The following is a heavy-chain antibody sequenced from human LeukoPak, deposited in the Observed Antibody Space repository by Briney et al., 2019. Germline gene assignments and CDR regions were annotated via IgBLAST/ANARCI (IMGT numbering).Heavy chain of an antibody. D-gene: IGHD2-21*01. CDR3: AKVWWLIAGDY. Sequence: GGSRRPSYGACGFIVSSDAMSWRRMATEKRLERVSANSGSAGSTYYADSVKGRITISRDNSKNTLYLQMNSLRAEDTAVYHCAKVWWLIAGDYWGQGTLVTVSS. J-gene: IGHJ4*02. V-gene: IGHV3-23*01. CDR1: GFIVSSDA. CDR2: NSGSAGST.